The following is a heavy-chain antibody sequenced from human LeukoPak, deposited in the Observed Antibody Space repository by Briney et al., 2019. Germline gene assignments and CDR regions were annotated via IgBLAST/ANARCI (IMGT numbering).Heavy chain of an antibody. CDR1: GDSVSSNSAA. D-gene: IGHD6-19*01. CDR3: ARSHTVAGTLYYYGMDV. CDR2: TYYRSKWYN. Sequence: SQTLSLTCAISGDSVSSNSAAWNWIRQSPSRGLEWLGRTYYRSKWYNDYAVSVKSRITINPDTSKNQFSLQLNSVTPEDTAVYYCARSHTVAGTLYYYGMDVWGQGTTVTVSS. J-gene: IGHJ6*02. V-gene: IGHV6-1*01.